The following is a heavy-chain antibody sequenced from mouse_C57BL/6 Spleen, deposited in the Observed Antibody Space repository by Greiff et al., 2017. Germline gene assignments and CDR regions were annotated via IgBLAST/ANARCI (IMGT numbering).Heavy chain of an antibody. CDR2: IWTGGGT. Sequence: VMLVESGPGLVAPSQSLSITCTVSGFSLTSYAISWVRQPPGKGLEWLGVIWTGGGTNYNSALKSRLSISKDNSKSQVFLKMNSLQTDDTARYYCAREDDYDDYYAMDYWGQGTSVTVSS. J-gene: IGHJ4*01. CDR1: GFSLTSYA. CDR3: AREDDYDDYYAMDY. D-gene: IGHD2-4*01. V-gene: IGHV2-9-1*01.